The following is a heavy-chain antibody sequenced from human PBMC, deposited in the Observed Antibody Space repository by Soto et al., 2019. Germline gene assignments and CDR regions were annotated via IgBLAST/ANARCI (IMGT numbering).Heavy chain of an antibody. J-gene: IGHJ4*02. D-gene: IGHD1-1*01. CDR1: GFTFGSYW. V-gene: IGHV3-74*01. CDR2: INTYGSST. CDR3: ASDRDWIYVDY. Sequence: EVQLVESGGGLVQPGGSLRLSCSASGFTFGSYWMHWVSQVPGKGLVWVSRINTYGSSTSYADSVKGRFTISRDNAKNTMYMLMSSMSAEDTDVYDCASDRDWIYVDYWGQVTLGSVSS.